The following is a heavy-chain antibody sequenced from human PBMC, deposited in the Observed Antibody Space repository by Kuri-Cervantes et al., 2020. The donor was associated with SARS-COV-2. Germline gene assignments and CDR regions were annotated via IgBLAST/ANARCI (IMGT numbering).Heavy chain of an antibody. D-gene: IGHD3-10*01. J-gene: IGHJ4*02. CDR1: GYTFTSYG. CDR2: ISAYNGNT. Sequence: ASVKVSCKASGYTFTSYGISWVRQAPGQGLEWMGWISAYNGNTNYAQKLQGGVTMTTDTSTSTAYMELRSLRSDDTAVYYCARGDMVRGAESFDYWGQGTLVTVSS. V-gene: IGHV1-18*01. CDR3: ARGDMVRGAESFDY.